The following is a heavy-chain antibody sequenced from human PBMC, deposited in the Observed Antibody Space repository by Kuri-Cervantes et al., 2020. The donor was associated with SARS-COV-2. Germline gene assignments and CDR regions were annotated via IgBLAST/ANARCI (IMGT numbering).Heavy chain of an antibody. Sequence: GESLKISCTASGLTFSSYAMHWVRQAPGKGLEWVAVISYDGSNKYYADSVKGRFTISRDNSKNTLYLQMNSLRAEDTAVYYCAKMYCTNGVCYNGMDVWGQGTTVTVSS. J-gene: IGHJ6*02. CDR2: ISYDGSNK. V-gene: IGHV3-30*18. D-gene: IGHD2-8*01. CDR3: AKMYCTNGVCYNGMDV. CDR1: GLTFSSYA.